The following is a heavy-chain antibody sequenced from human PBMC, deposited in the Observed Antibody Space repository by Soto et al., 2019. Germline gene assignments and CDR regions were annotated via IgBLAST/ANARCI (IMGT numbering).Heavy chain of an antibody. D-gene: IGHD2-2*01. CDR2: NDHIDSYT. V-gene: IGHV5-10-1*01. J-gene: IGHJ6*02. Sequence: GESLKISCQGSGYNFDSYWIRWVRQMPGKGLEGMGRNDHIDSYTNYSPSFQGHVTISADKSISTAYQQWSSLKASDTAMYYCARLYFSSASSPRNYYGMDVWGQGTPVTVSS. CDR3: ARLYFSSASSPRNYYGMDV. CDR1: GYNFDSYW.